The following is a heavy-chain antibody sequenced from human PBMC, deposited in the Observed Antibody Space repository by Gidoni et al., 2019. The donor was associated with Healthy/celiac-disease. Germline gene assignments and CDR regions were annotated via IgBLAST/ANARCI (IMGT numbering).Heavy chain of an antibody. V-gene: IGHV3-20*01. J-gene: IGHJ3*02. CDR2: INWNGCST. CDR3: ARLGGSYYRLDAFDI. CDR1: GLSFDAYG. Sequence: EVQLVESGGGVVRPGGSLRLSCADSGLSFDAYGMSWVRQAPGKGLELVSCINWNGCSTGYADSVKGRFTLSRDNAKNSLYLQMNSLRAEDTALYHCARLGGSYYRLDAFDIWGQGTMVTVSS. D-gene: IGHD1-26*01.